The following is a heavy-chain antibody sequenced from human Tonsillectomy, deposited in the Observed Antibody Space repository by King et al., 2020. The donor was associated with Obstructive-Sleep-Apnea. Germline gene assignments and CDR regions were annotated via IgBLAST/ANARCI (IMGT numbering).Heavy chain of an antibody. J-gene: IGHJ4*02. CDR2: IKSKTDGGTT. V-gene: IGHV3-15*01. CDR1: GFTFSNAW. CDR3: TTGYSSGWYVGY. Sequence: VQLVESGGGLVKPGGSLRLSCAASGFTFSNAWMSWVRQAPGKGLEWVGRIKSKTDGGTTDYVAPVKGRFTISRDDSKNTLYLQMNSLKTADTAVYYCTTGYSSGWYVGYWGQGTLVTVSS. D-gene: IGHD6-19*01.